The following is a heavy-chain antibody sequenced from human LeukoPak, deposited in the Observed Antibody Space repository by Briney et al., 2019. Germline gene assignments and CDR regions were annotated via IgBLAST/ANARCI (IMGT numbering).Heavy chain of an antibody. J-gene: IGHJ4*02. D-gene: IGHD6-19*01. CDR1: GFTFSSYS. CDR2: ISSSSSYI. Sequence: GGSLRLSCAASGFTFSSYSMNWVRQAPGKGLEWVSSISSSSSYIYYADSAKGRFTISRDNAKNSLYLQMNSLRAEDTAVYYCALAVAGTSDYWGQGTLVTVSS. V-gene: IGHV3-21*01. CDR3: ALAVAGTSDY.